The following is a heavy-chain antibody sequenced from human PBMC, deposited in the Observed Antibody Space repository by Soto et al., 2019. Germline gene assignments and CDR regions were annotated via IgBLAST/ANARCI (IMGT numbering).Heavy chain of an antibody. CDR1: GFTFSSYS. D-gene: IGHD2-2*01. CDR3: ARMNCSSTSCKGMDV. Sequence: PGGSLRLSCAASGFTFSSYSMNWVRQAPGKGLEWVSSISSSSSYIYYADSVKGRFTISRDNAKNSLYLQMNSLRAEDTAVYYCARMNCSSTSCKGMDVWGQGTTVTGSS. J-gene: IGHJ6*02. V-gene: IGHV3-21*01. CDR2: ISSSSSYI.